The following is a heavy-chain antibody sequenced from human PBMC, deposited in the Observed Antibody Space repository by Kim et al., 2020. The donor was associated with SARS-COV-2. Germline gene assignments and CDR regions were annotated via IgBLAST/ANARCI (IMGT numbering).Heavy chain of an antibody. Sequence: SVKVSCKASGGTFSSYAISWVRQAPGQGLEWMGRIIPILGIANYAQKFQGRVTITADKSTSTAYMELSSLRSEDTAVYYCASWPAGPIAVAGSWGQGTLVTVSS. V-gene: IGHV1-69*04. D-gene: IGHD6-19*01. CDR2: IIPILGIA. CDR1: GGTFSSYA. J-gene: IGHJ4*02. CDR3: ASWPAGPIAVAGS.